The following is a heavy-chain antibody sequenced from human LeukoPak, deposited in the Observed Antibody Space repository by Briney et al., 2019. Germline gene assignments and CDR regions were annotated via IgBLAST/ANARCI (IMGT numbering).Heavy chain of an antibody. Sequence: ASVKVSCEASGYTFTSYGISWVRQAPGQGLEWMGWISAYNGNTNYAQKLQGRVTMTTDTSTSTAYMELRSLRSDVTAVYYCARDRCSSTSCYDLDYYYGMDVWGQGTTVTVSS. J-gene: IGHJ6*02. V-gene: IGHV1-18*01. CDR2: ISAYNGNT. CDR3: ARDRCSSTSCYDLDYYYGMDV. CDR1: GYTFTSYG. D-gene: IGHD2-2*01.